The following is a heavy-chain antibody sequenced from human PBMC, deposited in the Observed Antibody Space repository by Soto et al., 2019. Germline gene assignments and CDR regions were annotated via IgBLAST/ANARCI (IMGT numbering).Heavy chain of an antibody. CDR3: ARTSCVYDCDKFRPYDCYYGMDV. Sequence: SETLSLTCTVSGGSISSSSYYWGWIRQPPGKGLEWIGSIYYSGSTYYNPSLKSRVTRSVDTSKNQFSLKLSSVTAADTAVYYCARTSCVYDCDKFRPYDCYYGMDVWGQGTTVTVSS. CDR1: GGSISSSSYY. J-gene: IGHJ6*02. V-gene: IGHV4-39*01. D-gene: IGHD2-21*02. CDR2: IYYSGST.